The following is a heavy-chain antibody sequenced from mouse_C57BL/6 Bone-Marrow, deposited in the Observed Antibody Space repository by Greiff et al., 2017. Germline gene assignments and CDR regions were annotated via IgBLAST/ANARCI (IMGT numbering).Heavy chain of an antibody. Sequence: EVKLVESEGGLVQPGSSMKLSCTASGFTFSDYYMAWVRQVPEKGLEWVANINYDGSSTYYLDSLKSRFIISRDNAKNIIDQQMSSLKSEDTATYYCARDQDDWDVLWYFDVWGTGTTVTVSS. CDR3: ARDQDDWDVLWYFDV. V-gene: IGHV5-16*01. CDR2: INYDGSST. D-gene: IGHD4-1*01. J-gene: IGHJ1*03. CDR1: GFTFSDYY.